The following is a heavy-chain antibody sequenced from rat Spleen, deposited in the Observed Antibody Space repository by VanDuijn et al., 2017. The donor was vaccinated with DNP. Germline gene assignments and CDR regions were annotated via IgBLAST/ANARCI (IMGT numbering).Heavy chain of an antibody. J-gene: IGHJ3*01. V-gene: IGHV3-1*01. CDR2: ISYSGST. CDR1: GYSITSNY. Sequence: EVQLQESGPGLVKPSQSLSLTCSVTGYSITSNYWAWIRKFPGNKMEWMGYISYSGSTGYNPSLKSRISITRDTSKNQFFLQVNSVTTEDTATYYCARSDIGTTPGWFAYWGQGTLVTVSS. CDR3: ARSDIGTTPGWFAY. D-gene: IGHD1-5*01.